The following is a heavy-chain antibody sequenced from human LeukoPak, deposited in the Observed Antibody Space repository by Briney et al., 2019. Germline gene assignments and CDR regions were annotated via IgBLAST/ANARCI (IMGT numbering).Heavy chain of an antibody. CDR1: GGSISSHY. V-gene: IGHV4-59*11. CDR2: IYYSGST. J-gene: IGHJ5*02. CDR3: AREPSYCSSTSCYSWFDP. D-gene: IGHD2-2*02. Sequence: SETLSLTCTVSGGSISSHYWSWIRQPPGKGLEWTGYIYYSGSTNYNPSLKSRVTISVDTSKNQFSLKLSSVTAADTAVYYCAREPSYCSSTSCYSWFDPWGQGTLVTVSS.